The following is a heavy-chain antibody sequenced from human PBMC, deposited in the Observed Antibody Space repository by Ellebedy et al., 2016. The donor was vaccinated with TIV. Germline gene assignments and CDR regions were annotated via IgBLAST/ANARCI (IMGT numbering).Heavy chain of an antibody. CDR1: RYTFTSYD. CDR3: ARDGYYDRSIDY. CDR2: IIPIFGTA. Sequence: SVKVSXKASRYTFTSYDINWVRQATGQGLEWMGGIIPIFGTANYAQKFQGRVTITADESTSTAYMELSSLRSEDTAVYYCARDGYYDRSIDYWGQGTLVTVSS. V-gene: IGHV1-69*13. J-gene: IGHJ4*02. D-gene: IGHD3-22*01.